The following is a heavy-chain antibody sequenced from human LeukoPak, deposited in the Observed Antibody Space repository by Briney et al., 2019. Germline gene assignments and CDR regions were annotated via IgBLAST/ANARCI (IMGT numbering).Heavy chain of an antibody. CDR2: IRASATP. CDR1: GGSFNSYY. V-gene: IGHV4-4*07. Sequence: SETLSLTCTVSGGSFNSYYWSWLRQPAGKGLEWIGRIRASATPDYSPSLQSRVTISIDTSQRQVSLNLTSVTAADTAVYYCARDLVYLIDEDYGWGQGTLVTVSS. CDR3: ARDLVYLIDEDYG. D-gene: IGHD4/OR15-4a*01. J-gene: IGHJ4*02.